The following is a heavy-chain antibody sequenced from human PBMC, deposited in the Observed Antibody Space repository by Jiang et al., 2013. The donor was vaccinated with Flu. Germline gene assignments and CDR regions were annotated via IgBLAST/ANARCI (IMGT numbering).Heavy chain of an antibody. J-gene: IGHJ4*02. CDR2: ISDTGGNT. D-gene: IGHD5-24*01. CDR3: AKRNSGSNSYYFDY. V-gene: IGHV3-23*01. Sequence: WVRQAPGKGLEWVSIISDTGGNTYYADSVKGRFTISRDNSKNTLYLQMNSLRAEDTAVYYCAKRNSGSNSYYFDYWGQGTLVTVSS.